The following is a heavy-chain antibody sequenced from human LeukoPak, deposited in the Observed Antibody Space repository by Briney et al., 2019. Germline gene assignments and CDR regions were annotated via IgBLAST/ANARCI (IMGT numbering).Heavy chain of an antibody. Sequence: ASVKVSCKASGYTFTSYGISWVRQAPGQGPEWMGWISAYNGNTNYAQKLQGRVTMTTDTSTSTAYMELRSLRSDDTAVYYCARVWSIAAAGTRWFDPWGQGTLVTVSS. D-gene: IGHD6-13*01. CDR1: GYTFTSYG. J-gene: IGHJ5*02. CDR3: ARVWSIAAAGTRWFDP. V-gene: IGHV1-18*01. CDR2: ISAYNGNT.